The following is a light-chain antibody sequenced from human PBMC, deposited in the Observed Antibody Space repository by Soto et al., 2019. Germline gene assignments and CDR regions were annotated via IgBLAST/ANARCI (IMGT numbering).Light chain of an antibody. CDR3: QQSYSTPPT. CDR2: AAS. Sequence: DIPMTQSPSSLSASVGDRVTITCRASQSISSYLNWYQQKQGKAPKLLIYAASSLQSGVPSRFSGSGSGTDFTLTISSLQPEDFATYYCQQSYSTPPTFGQGTRLEIK. J-gene: IGKJ5*01. CDR1: QSISSY. V-gene: IGKV1-39*01.